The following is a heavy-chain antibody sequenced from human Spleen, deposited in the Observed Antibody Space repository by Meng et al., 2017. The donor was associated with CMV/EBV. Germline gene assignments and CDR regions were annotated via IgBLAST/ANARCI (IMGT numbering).Heavy chain of an antibody. D-gene: IGHD5-18*01. Sequence: GGSLRLSCEASGFTFSTYWKHWVRQAPGKGLVWVSRIKSDGSSTSYADSVKGRFTISRDNAKNTLYLQMNSLRAENTAVYYCARDRYSHCYYFDYWGQGTQVTVSS. CDR1: GFTFSTYW. CDR2: IKSDGSST. V-gene: IGHV3-74*01. CDR3: ARDRYSHCYYFDY. J-gene: IGHJ4*02.